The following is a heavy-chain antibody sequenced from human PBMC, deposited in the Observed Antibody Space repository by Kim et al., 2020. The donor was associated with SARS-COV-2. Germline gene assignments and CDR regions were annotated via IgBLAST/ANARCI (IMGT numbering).Heavy chain of an antibody. Sequence: KGRFTISRDNSKNTLYLQMDSLRAEDTAVYYCAKMYCGGDCYPSWAFDIWGQGTMVTVSS. J-gene: IGHJ3*02. CDR3: AKMYCGGDCYPSWAFDI. D-gene: IGHD2-21*02. V-gene: IGHV3-30*02.